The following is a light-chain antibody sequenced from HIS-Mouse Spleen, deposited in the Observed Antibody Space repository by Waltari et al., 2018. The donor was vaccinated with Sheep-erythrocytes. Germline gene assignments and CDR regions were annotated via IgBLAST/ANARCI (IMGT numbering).Light chain of an antibody. CDR1: SSHVGGYNY. V-gene: IGLV2-11*01. J-gene: IGLJ1*01. Sequence: QSALTQPRPVSGSPGQSVTISCTGTSSHVGGYNYLSWYQPHPGKAPKLMIYDVSKRPSGVPDRFSGSKSGNTASLTISGLQAEDEADYYCCSYAGSYNHVFATGTKVTVL. CDR2: DVS. CDR3: CSYAGSYNHV.